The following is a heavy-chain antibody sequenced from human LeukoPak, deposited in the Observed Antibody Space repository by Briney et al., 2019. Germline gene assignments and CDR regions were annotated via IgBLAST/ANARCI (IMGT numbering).Heavy chain of an antibody. J-gene: IGHJ6*02. CDR3: VKFGVDYDMGV. D-gene: IGHD3-16*01. CDR2: IHYSGRA. CDR1: GDSISGSY. V-gene: IGHV4-59*01. Sequence: SETLSLTCTVSGDSISGSYWTWVRQPPGQGLEWIGQIHYSGRADSNPSLKRRITISVDTSKNQMSLTLTSVTAADTAIYYCVKFGVDYDMGVWGQGTTVTVSS.